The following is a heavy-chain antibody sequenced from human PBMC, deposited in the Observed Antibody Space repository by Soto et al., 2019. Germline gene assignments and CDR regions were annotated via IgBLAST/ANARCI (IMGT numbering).Heavy chain of an antibody. CDR2: IISNGGKT. J-gene: IGHJ4*02. D-gene: IGHD1-26*01. CDR3: VRVPLGSYYYLDS. V-gene: IGHV3-64D*06. CDR1: GFIFSTFT. Sequence: PGGSLRLSCSASGFIFSTFTMHWVRQAPGKGLEYVSSIISNGGKTYYADSVKGRFTISRDNSKNTLYLQMSSLRAEDTAVYYWVRVPLGSYYYLDSWGQGTLVTVSS.